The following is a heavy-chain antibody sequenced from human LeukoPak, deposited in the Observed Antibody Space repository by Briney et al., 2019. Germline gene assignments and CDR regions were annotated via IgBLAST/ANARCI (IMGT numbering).Heavy chain of an antibody. J-gene: IGHJ3*02. CDR3: ARYSKNDAFDI. CDR2: ISGSGDST. Sequence: PGGSLRLSCAASGFTFSSYAMSWVRQAPGKGLEWVSRISGSGDSTYYADSVKGRFTISRDNSKDTLYLQMNSLRAEDTAVYYCARYSKNDAFDIWGQGTMVTVSS. D-gene: IGHD5-12*01. V-gene: IGHV3-23*01. CDR1: GFTFSSYA.